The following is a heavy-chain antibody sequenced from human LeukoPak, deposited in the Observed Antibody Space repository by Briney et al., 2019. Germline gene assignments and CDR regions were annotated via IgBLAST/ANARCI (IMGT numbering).Heavy chain of an antibody. CDR2: IYPGDSDA. Sequence: GESLKISCKGSGYSFTSYWIGWVRQMPGKGPEWMGIIYPGDSDARYSPSFQGQVTISADKSTSTAYLQWSSLKASDTAMYYCARYGSFGVVTNAFDYWGQGTLVTVSS. J-gene: IGHJ4*02. V-gene: IGHV5-51*01. CDR1: GYSFTSYW. D-gene: IGHD3-3*01. CDR3: ARYGSFGVVTNAFDY.